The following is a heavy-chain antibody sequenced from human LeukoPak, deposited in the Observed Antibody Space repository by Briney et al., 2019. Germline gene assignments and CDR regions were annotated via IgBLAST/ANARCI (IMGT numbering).Heavy chain of an antibody. CDR2: IWYDGSNK. D-gene: IGHD3-22*01. J-gene: IGHJ4*02. CDR3: AKAKVSVVGISFRDY. V-gene: IGHV3-33*06. Sequence: GGSLRLSCAASGFTFSSYGMHWVRQAPGKGLEWVAVIWYDGSNKYYADSVKGRFTISRDNSKNTLYLQMNSLRAEDTAVYYCAKAKVSVVGISFRDYWGQGTLVTVSS. CDR1: GFTFSSYG.